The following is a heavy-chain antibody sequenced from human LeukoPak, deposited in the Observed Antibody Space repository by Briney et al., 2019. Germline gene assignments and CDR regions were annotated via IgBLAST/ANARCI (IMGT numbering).Heavy chain of an antibody. V-gene: IGHV3-74*01. CDR3: ARDQGAAPEFDY. CDR1: GFTFSSYA. CDR2: INSDGSST. J-gene: IGHJ4*02. D-gene: IGHD6-13*01. Sequence: PGGSLRLSCAASGFTFSSYAMHWVRQAPGKGLVWVSRINSDGSSTSYADSVKGRFTISRDNAKNTLYLQMNSLRAEDTAVYYCARDQGAAPEFDYWGQGTLVTVSS.